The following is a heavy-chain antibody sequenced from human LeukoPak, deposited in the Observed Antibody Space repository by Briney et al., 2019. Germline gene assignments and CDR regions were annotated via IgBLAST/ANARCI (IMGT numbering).Heavy chain of an antibody. J-gene: IGHJ4*02. CDR3: ARVGATHDY. D-gene: IGHD2-15*01. CDR2: INHSGST. CDR1: GGSFSGYY. Sequence: SETLSLTCAVYGGSFSGYYWSWVRQPPGKGLEWIGEINHSGSTNYNPSLKSRVTISVDTSKNQFSLKLSSVTAADTAVYYCARVGATHDYWGQGTLVTVSS. V-gene: IGHV4-34*01.